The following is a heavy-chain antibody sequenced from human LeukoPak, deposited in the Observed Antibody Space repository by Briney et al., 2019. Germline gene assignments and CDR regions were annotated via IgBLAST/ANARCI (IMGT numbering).Heavy chain of an antibody. V-gene: IGHV1-18*01. CDR1: GYTFTSYG. D-gene: IGHD6-19*01. CDR2: ISAYNGNT. CDR3: ARASTWGGIAVADLDY. Sequence: ASVKVSCKASGYTFTSYGISWVRQAPGQGLEWMGWISAYNGNTNYAQKLQGRVTMTTDTSTRTAYMELSRLRSDDTAVYYCARASTWGGIAVADLDYWGQGTLVTVSS. J-gene: IGHJ4*02.